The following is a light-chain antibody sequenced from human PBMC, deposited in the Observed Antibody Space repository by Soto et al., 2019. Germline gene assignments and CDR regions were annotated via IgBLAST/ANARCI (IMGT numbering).Light chain of an antibody. CDR2: DSS. J-gene: IGKJ4*01. Sequence: IVMTQSPATLSFSPGERATLSFRASQSLSSNFLAWYQQKPGQPPRLLIYDSSTRATGFPDRFSGSGSGTDFTLTISRLEPEDFAVYYCHQHAESPLTFGGGTKVDIK. CDR1: QSLSSNF. CDR3: HQHAESPLT. V-gene: IGKV3-20*01.